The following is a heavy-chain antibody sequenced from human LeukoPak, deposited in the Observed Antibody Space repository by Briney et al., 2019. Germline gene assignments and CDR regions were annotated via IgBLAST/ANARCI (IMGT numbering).Heavy chain of an antibody. Sequence: SQTLSLTCTVSGGSISSGGYYWSWIRQHPGKGLEWIGYIYYSGSTYYNPSLKSRVTISVDTSKNQFSLKLSSVTAADTAVYYCARECPSTSCYNGKHYYYGMDVWGQGTTVTVS. CDR2: IYYSGST. J-gene: IGHJ6*02. D-gene: IGHD2-2*02. CDR3: ARECPSTSCYNGKHYYYGMDV. CDR1: GGSISSGGYY. V-gene: IGHV4-31*03.